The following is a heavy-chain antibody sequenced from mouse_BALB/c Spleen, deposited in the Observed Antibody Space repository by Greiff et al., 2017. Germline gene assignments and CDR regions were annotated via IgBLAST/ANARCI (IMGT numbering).Heavy chain of an antibody. D-gene: IGHD2-3*01. J-gene: IGHJ2*01. Sequence: EVKLQESGPSLVKPSQTLSLTCSVTGDSITSGYWNWIRKFPGNKLEYMGYISYSGSTYYNPSLKSRISITRDTSKNQYYLQLNSVTTEDTATYYCARSGWLLQPLPFDYWGQGTTLTVSS. CDR1: GDSITSGY. CDR3: ARSGWLLQPLPFDY. CDR2: ISYSGST. V-gene: IGHV3-8*02.